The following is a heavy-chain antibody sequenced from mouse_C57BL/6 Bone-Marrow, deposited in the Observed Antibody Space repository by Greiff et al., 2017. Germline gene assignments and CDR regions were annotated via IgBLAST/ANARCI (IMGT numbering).Heavy chain of an antibody. CDR2: IHPSDSDT. V-gene: IGHV1-74*01. J-gene: IGHJ3*01. Sequence: QVQLQQPGAELVKPGASVKVSCKASGYTFTSYWMHWVKQRPGQGLEWIGRIHPSDSDTNYNQKFKGKATLTVDKSSSKAYMQLSGLTSEDSAVYDCAISVCSWFAYCGQGTLVTVSA. CDR3: AISVCSWFAY. CDR1: GYTFTSYW.